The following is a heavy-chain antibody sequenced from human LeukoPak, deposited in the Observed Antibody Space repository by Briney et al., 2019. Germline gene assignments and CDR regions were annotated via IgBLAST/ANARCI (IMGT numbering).Heavy chain of an antibody. Sequence: TGGSLRLSCAVSGFTVSGNYMSWVRQAPGKGLEWVANINQDGTEKYYVDSVKGRFTISRDDAKRSLYLQMNSLRAEDTAVYYCAELGITMIGGVWGKGTTVTISS. D-gene: IGHD3-10*02. CDR2: INQDGTEK. V-gene: IGHV3-7*01. CDR1: GFTVSGNY. CDR3: AELGITMIGGV. J-gene: IGHJ6*04.